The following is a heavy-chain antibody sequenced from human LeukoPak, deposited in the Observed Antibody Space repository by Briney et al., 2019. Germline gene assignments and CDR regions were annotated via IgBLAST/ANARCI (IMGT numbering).Heavy chain of an antibody. D-gene: IGHD3-10*01. Sequence: SETLSLTCAVYGGSFSGYYWSWIRQPPGKGLEWIGEINHSGSTNYNPSRKSRVTISADTSKNQFSLKLSSVTAADTAVYYCAVTLLWFGELLDQFDYWGQGTLVTVSS. CDR3: AVTLLWFGELLDQFDY. CDR1: GGSFSGYY. J-gene: IGHJ4*02. CDR2: INHSGST. V-gene: IGHV4-34*01.